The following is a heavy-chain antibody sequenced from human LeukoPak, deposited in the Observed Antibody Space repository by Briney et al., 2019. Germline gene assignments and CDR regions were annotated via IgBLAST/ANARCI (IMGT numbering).Heavy chain of an antibody. D-gene: IGHD3-22*01. J-gene: IGHJ4*02. CDR1: GGSISSYY. V-gene: IGHV4-4*07. CDR3: ARSTARNYYDSSGYSHFDY. CDR2: IYTSGST. Sequence: SETQSLTCTVSGGSISSYYWSWIRQPAGKGLEWIGRIYTSGSTNYNPSLKSRVTMSVDTSKNQFSLKLSSVTAADTAVYYCARSTARNYYDSSGYSHFDYWGQGTLVTVSS.